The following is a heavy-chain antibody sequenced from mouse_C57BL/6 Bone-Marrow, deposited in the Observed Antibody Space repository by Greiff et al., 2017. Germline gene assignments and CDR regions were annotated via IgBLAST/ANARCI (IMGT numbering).Heavy chain of an antibody. V-gene: IGHV14-4*01. CDR1: GFNIKDAY. J-gene: IGHJ2*01. CDR2: IDPEIGDT. Sequence: EVKLQESVAELVRPGASVKLSCTASGFNIKDAYIHWVKQRPEQGLEWIGWIDPEIGDTEYASQFQGKATITSDTSSNTAYLQLSSLTSENTAFYYGSSCDGNYFDFWGQGTTLTVAS. CDR3: SSCDGNYFDF. D-gene: IGHD2-3*01.